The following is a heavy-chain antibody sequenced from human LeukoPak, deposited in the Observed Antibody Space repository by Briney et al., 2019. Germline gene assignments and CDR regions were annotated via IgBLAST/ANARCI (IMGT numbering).Heavy chain of an antibody. CDR2: ISAYNGNT. J-gene: IGHJ4*02. D-gene: IGHD2-15*01. Sequence: ASVKVSCKASGYTFTSYGISWVRQAPGQGLEWMGWISAYNGNTNYAQKLQGRVTMTTGTSTSTAYMELRSLRSDDTAVYYCARDPSGRYCSGGSCSSDLPHDYWGQGTLVTVSS. CDR1: GYTFTSYG. V-gene: IGHV1-18*01. CDR3: ARDPSGRYCSGGSCSSDLPHDY.